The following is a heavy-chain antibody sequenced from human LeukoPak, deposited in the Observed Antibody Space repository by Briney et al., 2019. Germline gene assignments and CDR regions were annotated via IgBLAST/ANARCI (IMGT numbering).Heavy chain of an antibody. J-gene: IGHJ4*02. CDR3: ARHKGDYLSGFDY. CDR2: ISDSGGS. D-gene: IGHD2/OR15-2a*01. V-gene: IGHV4-61*01. CDR1: GGSVSSGISY. Sequence: SETLSLTCSVSGGSVSSGISYWSWIRQPPGEGLEWIAYISDSGGSDYNPSLRGRVTISVDTSKSQFSLKLSSVTAADTAVYYRARHKGDYLSGFDYWGQGTLVTVSS.